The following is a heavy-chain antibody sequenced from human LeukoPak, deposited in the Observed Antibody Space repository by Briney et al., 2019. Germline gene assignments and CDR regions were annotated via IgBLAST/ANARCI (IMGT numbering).Heavy chain of an antibody. CDR3: ARGWAGVVSCFDY. V-gene: IGHV4-34*01. CDR2: INHSGST. J-gene: IGHJ4*02. CDR1: GGSFSGYY. Sequence: SETLSLTCAVYGGSFSGYYWSWIRQPPGKGLEWIGEINHSGSTNYNPSLKSRVPISVYTSKNQSSLKLSSVTAADTAVYYCARGWAGVVSCFDYSGQGTLVTVSS. D-gene: IGHD3-10*01.